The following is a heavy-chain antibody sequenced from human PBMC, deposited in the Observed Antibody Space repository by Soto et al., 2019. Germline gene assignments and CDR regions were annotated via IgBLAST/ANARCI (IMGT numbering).Heavy chain of an antibody. CDR2: ISPYNDDT. J-gene: IGHJ6*02. V-gene: IGHV1-18*01. D-gene: IGHD3-22*01. CDR3: ARGGYYDSSGSRNYHYYGMDV. Sequence: ASVKVSCKASGYTFNSYGISWVRQAPGQGLEWLGWISPYNDDTKYAQRIQGRVTMSTDTSSRTAYMHLRSLRSDDTAVYFCARGGYYDSSGSRNYHYYGMDVWG. CDR1: GYTFNSYG.